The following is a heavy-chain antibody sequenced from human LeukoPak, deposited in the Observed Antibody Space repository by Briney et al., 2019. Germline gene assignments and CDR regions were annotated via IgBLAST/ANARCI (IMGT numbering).Heavy chain of an antibody. CDR2: MNPNSGNT. D-gene: IGHD2-15*01. J-gene: IGHJ6*03. CDR3: ARGEMVVAENGYYYYMDV. V-gene: IGHV1-8*01. CDR1: GYTFTSYD. Sequence: ASVKVSCKASGYTFTSYDINWVRQATGQGLEWMGWMNPNSGNTGYAQKFQGRVTMTRNTSISTAYMELSSLRSEDTAVYYCARGEMVVAENGYYYYMDVWCKGTTVTISS.